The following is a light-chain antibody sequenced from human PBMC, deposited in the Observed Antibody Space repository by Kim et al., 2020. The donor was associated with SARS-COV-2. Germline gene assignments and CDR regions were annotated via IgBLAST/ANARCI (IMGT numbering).Light chain of an antibody. CDR2: SAS. CDR1: QSISDW. Sequence: ASVGDTVTITCRASQSISDWLAWYQQKPGKAPKLLIYSASNLESGVPSRFSGSGSGTEFTLTISSLQPDDFATYFCQRYNLYSRTFGQGTKVDIK. J-gene: IGKJ1*01. CDR3: QRYNLYSRT. V-gene: IGKV1-5*03.